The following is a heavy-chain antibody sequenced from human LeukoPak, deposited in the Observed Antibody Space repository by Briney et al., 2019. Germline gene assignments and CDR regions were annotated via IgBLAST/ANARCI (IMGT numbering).Heavy chain of an antibody. CDR2: INHRGST. V-gene: IGHV4-34*01. Sequence: KPSETLSLTCAVYGGSFSGYYWSWIRQPPGKGLEWIGEINHRGSTNYNPPLKSRVTISVDTSKNQFSLKLSSVTAADTAVYYCARNRRLGGKNCSGGSCRTYYYDGMDVWGQGTTVTVSS. J-gene: IGHJ6*02. D-gene: IGHD2-15*01. CDR1: GGSFSGYY. CDR3: ARNRRLGGKNCSGGSCRTYYYDGMDV.